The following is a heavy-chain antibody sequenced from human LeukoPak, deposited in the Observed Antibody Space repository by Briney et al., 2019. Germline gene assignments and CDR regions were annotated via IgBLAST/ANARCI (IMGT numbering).Heavy chain of an antibody. CDR1: GGTFSSYA. Sequence: SVKVSCKASGGTFSSYAISWVRQAPGQGLEWMGGIIPIFGTANYAQKFQGRVTITTDESTSTAYMELSSLRSEDTAVYYCARDRGGSYPRSRLDYYYYMDVWGKGTTVTVSS. J-gene: IGHJ6*03. V-gene: IGHV1-69*05. CDR3: ARDRGGSYPRSRLDYYYYMDV. CDR2: IIPIFGTA. D-gene: IGHD1-26*01.